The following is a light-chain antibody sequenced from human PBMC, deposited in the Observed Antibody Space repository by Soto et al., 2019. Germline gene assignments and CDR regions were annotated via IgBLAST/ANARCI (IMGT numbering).Light chain of an antibody. J-gene: IGKJ4*01. V-gene: IGKV3-20*01. Sequence: EIILTQSPDTLSLSPGERATLSCRASQTVSSNYLAWCQQRPGQAPRLLIYGASTRAAGIPDRFSGSGSGTDFTLTISSLQSEDFAVYYCQQYDKWPLTFGGGTKVDI. CDR3: QQYDKWPLT. CDR2: GAS. CDR1: QTVSSNY.